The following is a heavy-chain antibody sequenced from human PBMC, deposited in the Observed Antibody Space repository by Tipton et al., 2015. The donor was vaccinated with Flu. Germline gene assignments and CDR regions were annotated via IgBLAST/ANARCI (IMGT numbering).Heavy chain of an antibody. V-gene: IGHV4-4*02. D-gene: IGHD3-9*01. CDR2: VHRSGST. CDR3: ARDILTGAHFDF. Sequence: GLVKPSGTLSLTCAVSGDSVTGDDWWSWVRQTPQKRLEWIGAVHRSGSTSFNPSLTGRVTMSLDMSKNQVSLELTSVTAADSAIYYCARDILTGAHFDFWGQGTLVTVSS. CDR1: GDSVTGDDW. J-gene: IGHJ4*02.